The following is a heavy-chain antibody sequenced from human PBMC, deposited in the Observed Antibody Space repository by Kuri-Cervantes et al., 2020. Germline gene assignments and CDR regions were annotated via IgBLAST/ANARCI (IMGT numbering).Heavy chain of an antibody. CDR1: GFTFDDYA. V-gene: IGHV3-9*01. D-gene: IGHD6-13*01. Sequence: GGSLRLPFEPSGFTFDDYAMHWVRQAPGKGREWVSGISWNSGSIGYADCVKGRFTISRDNAKNSLYLQMNSLRAEDTALYYCAKDFAAAGTGGWFDPWGQGTLVTVSS. CDR3: AKDFAAAGTGGWFDP. J-gene: IGHJ5*02. CDR2: ISWNSGSI.